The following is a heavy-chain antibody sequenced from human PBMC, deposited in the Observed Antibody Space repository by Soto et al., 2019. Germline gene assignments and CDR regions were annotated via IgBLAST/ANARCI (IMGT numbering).Heavy chain of an antibody. CDR2: INPNSGGT. Sequence: ASVKVSCKASGYTFTGYYMHWVRQAPGQGLEWMGWINPNSGGTNYAQKFQGRVTMTRDTSISTAYMELSRLRSDDTAVYYCATFWSGNYGMDVLGQGTTVTGSS. CDR1: GYTFTGYY. J-gene: IGHJ6*01. D-gene: IGHD3-3*01. V-gene: IGHV1-2*02. CDR3: ATFWSGNYGMDV.